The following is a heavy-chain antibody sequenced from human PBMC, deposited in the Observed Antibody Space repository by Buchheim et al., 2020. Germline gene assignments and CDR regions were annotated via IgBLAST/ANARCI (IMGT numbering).Heavy chain of an antibody. D-gene: IGHD6-19*01. Sequence: QVQLVESGGGVVQPGRSLRLSCAASGFTFSSYGMHWVRQAPGKGLEWVAVISYDGSNKYYADSVKGRFTISRDNSKNTLYLQMNSLRAEDTAVYYCAKDQLQYSSGWYYWGQGTL. J-gene: IGHJ4*02. CDR2: ISYDGSNK. CDR3: AKDQLQYSSGWYY. CDR1: GFTFSSYG. V-gene: IGHV3-30*18.